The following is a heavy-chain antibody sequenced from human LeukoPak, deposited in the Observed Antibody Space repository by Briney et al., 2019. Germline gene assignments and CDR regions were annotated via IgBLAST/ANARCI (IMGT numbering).Heavy chain of an antibody. V-gene: IGHV4-59*12. CDR1: GGSISSYY. J-gene: IGHJ3*02. CDR3: ARRGYSYDDAFDI. CDR2: IYYSGST. D-gene: IGHD5-18*01. Sequence: SETLSLTCTVSGGSISSYYWSWIRQPPGKGLEWIGYIYYSGSTNYNPSLKSRVTISVDTSKNQFSLKLSSVTAADTAVYYCARRGYSYDDAFDIWGQGTMVTVSS.